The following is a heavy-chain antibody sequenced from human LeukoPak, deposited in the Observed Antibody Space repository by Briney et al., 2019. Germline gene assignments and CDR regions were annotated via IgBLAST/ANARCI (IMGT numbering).Heavy chain of an antibody. CDR3: ARDSETQLYYYDSSGYCDY. D-gene: IGHD3-22*01. CDR1: GGTFSSYT. J-gene: IGHJ4*02. CDR2: IIPILGIA. V-gene: IGHV1-69*04. Sequence: SVKVSCKASGGTFSSYTISWVRQAPGQGLEWMGRIIPILGIANYAQKFQGRVTITADKSTSTAYMGLSSLRSEDTAVYYCARDSETQLYYYDSSGYCDYWGQGTLVTVSS.